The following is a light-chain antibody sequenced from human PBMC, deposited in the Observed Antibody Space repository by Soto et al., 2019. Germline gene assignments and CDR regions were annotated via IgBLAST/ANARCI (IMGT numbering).Light chain of an antibody. CDR3: QQLNSYPPDT. CDR2: AAS. CDR1: QGISSY. Sequence: DIQLTQSPSFLSASVGDRVTITCRASQGISSYLAWYQQKPGKAPKLLIYAASTLQSWVPSRFSGSGSGTEFTLTISSLQPEDFPTYYCQQLNSYPPDTFGQGTKLEIK. V-gene: IGKV1-9*01. J-gene: IGKJ2*01.